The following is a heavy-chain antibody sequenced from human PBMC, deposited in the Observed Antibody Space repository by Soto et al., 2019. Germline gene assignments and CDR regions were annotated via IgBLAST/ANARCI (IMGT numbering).Heavy chain of an antibody. CDR2: IYFVSST. Sequence: SETLSLTCTVSGGSTRSSRYYWGWFRQPPGKGLEWIGSIYFVSSTYYNPSLGSRVTISLDTSKNQFSLKLNSVTAADTAVYYCAKTIHDDSSWSAFDIWGQGTLVTVSS. CDR1: GGSTRSSRYY. V-gene: IGHV4-39*01. CDR3: AKTIHDDSSWSAFDI. J-gene: IGHJ3*02. D-gene: IGHD6-13*01.